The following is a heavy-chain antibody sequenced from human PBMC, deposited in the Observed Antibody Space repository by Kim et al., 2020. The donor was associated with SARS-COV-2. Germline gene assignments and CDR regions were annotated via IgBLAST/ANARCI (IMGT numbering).Heavy chain of an antibody. J-gene: IGHJ4*02. Sequence: SETLSLTCTVSGGSISRSSYYWGWIRQPPGKGLEWIGSMHYSGNTYYKPSLKSRVTISVDTSKNLFSLKLSSVTAADTAVYYCARQGIAAAGTGFVNPVDYWGQGTLVTVSS. CDR3: ARQGIAAAGTGFVNPVDY. V-gene: IGHV4-39*01. CDR1: GGSISRSSYY. D-gene: IGHD6-13*01. CDR2: MHYSGNT.